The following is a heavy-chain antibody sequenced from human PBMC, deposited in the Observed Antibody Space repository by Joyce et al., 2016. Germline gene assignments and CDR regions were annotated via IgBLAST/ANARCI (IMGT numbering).Heavy chain of an antibody. Sequence: QLQLQESGPGLLKPSETLSLPCPVSGGSFSINGYYWGWIRRPPGQGLEWIGIVSYTGSTYYDPSLKSRVTISVETSKNQFSLRLNSVTAADAAVYYCARHYCCGPGTYRPFDAWGQGTLVTVSS. CDR3: ARHYCCGPGTYRPFDA. J-gene: IGHJ4*02. V-gene: IGHV4-39*01. CDR2: VSYTGST. D-gene: IGHD3-10*01. CDR1: GGSFSINGYY.